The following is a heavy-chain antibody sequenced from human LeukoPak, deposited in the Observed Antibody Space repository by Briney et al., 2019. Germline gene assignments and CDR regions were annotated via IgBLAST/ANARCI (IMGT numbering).Heavy chain of an antibody. D-gene: IGHD4/OR15-4a*01. CDR3: ARRAGAYSHPYDY. J-gene: IGHJ4*02. CDR2: IYSDNT. V-gene: IGHV3-53*01. CDR1: GFTVSTNS. Sequence: GGSLRLSCAASGFTVSTNSMSWVRQAPGKGLEWVSFIYSDNTHYSDSVKGRFTISRDNSKNTLYLQMNSLRAEDTAVYYCARRAGAYSHPYDYWGQGTLVTVSS.